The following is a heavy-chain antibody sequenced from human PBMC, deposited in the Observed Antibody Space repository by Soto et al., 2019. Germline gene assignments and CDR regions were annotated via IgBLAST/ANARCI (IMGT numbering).Heavy chain of an antibody. CDR1: GFTFDDYT. J-gene: IGHJ6*03. Sequence: GGSLRLSCAASGFTFDDYTMHWVRQAPGKGLEWVSLISWDGGSTYYADSVKGRFTISRDNSKNSLYLQMNSLRTEDTALYYCAKASAAYSNYGGWTLSEYYYYYMDVWGKGTTVTVSS. CDR2: ISWDGGST. D-gene: IGHD4-4*01. CDR3: AKASAAYSNYGGWTLSEYYYYYMDV. V-gene: IGHV3-43*01.